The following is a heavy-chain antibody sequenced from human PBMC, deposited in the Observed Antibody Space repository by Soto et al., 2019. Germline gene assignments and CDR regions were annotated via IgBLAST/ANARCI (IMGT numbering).Heavy chain of an antibody. Sequence: GGSLRLSCAASGFTFDDYGMNWVRQVPGKGLEWVSSITWNGGFTNYADSVKGRFTISRDNAKNSLYLQMNSLRAEDTALYYCARVMDRSSYDAFDIWGQGTMVTVSS. J-gene: IGHJ3*02. D-gene: IGHD6-6*01. CDR1: GFTFDDYG. CDR2: ITWNGGFT. V-gene: IGHV3-20*04. CDR3: ARVMDRSSYDAFDI.